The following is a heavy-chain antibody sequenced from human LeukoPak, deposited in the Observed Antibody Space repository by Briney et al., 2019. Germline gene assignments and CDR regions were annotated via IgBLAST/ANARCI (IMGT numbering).Heavy chain of an antibody. V-gene: IGHV3-30*03. CDR2: ISYDGSNK. D-gene: IGHD2-2*01. J-gene: IGHJ5*02. CDR1: VFTFSSYV. Sequence: GRSLRLSCAASVFTFSSYVMHWVRQAPGKGLEWVAVISYDGSNKYYADSVKGRFTISRDNAKNSLYLQMNSLRAEDTAVYYCARDLTPRYQLPRGFDPWGQGTLVTVSS. CDR3: ARDLTPRYQLPRGFDP.